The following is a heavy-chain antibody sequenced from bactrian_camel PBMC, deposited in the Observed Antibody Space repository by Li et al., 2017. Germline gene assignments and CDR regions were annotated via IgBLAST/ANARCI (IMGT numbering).Heavy chain of an antibody. D-gene: IGHD6*01. Sequence: HVQLVESGGGSVQAGGSLKLSCVVSGLNSGDRCMGWFHGTPGNIVQREPVADIYGREGTITYADSVKDRFTISQDNAKNTLYLQMNSLKPEDTAMYYCTQYPAYCTGGFCSIGHPPVASQCGYWGQGTQVTVS. V-gene: IGHV3S63*01. CDR1: GLNSGDRC. CDR3: TQYPAYCTGGFCSIGHPPVASQCGY. J-gene: IGHJ4*01. CDR2: IYGREGTI.